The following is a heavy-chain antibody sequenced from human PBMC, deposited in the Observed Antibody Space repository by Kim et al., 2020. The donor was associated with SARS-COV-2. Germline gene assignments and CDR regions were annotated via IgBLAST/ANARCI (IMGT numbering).Heavy chain of an antibody. Sequence: SETLSLTCAVYGGSFSGYYWSWIRQPPGKGLEWIGEINHSGSTNYNPSLKSRVTISVDTSKNQFSLKLSSVTAADTAVYYCARVHSSGSYYYGMDVWGQG. CDR3: ARVHSSGSYYYGMDV. CDR2: INHSGST. V-gene: IGHV4-34*01. D-gene: IGHD6-19*01. J-gene: IGHJ6*02. CDR1: GGSFSGYY.